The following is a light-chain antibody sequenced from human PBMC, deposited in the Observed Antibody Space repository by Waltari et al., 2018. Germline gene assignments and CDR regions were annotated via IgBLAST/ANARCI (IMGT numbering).Light chain of an antibody. CDR2: DAS. CDR1: QSVSSNY. Sequence: EIVLTQSPGTLSLSPGERATLSCRATQSVSSNYLAWYQQKPGQAPRLLIYDASNRATGIPDRFSGSGAGTDFTLTICRLEPEDFAVDYCQQYGSSPLTFGGGTKVESK. J-gene: IGKJ4*01. CDR3: QQYGSSPLT. V-gene: IGKV3-20*01.